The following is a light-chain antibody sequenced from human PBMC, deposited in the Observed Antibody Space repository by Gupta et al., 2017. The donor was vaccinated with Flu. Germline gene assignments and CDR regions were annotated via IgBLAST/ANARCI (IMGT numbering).Light chain of an antibody. CDR2: GNS. V-gene: IGLV1-40*01. CDR1: SSNIGAGYD. CDR3: QSYDSSLSGSVV. Sequence: TISCTGSSSNIGAGYDVHWYQQLPGTAPKLLIYGNSNRPSGVPDRFSGSKSGTSASLAITGLQAEDEADYYCQSYDSSLSGSVVFGGGTKLTVL. J-gene: IGLJ2*01.